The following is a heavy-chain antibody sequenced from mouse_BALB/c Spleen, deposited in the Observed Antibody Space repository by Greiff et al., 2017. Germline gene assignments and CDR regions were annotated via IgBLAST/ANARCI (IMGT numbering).Heavy chain of an antibody. CDR2: IYPGDGDT. V-gene: IGHV1-87*01. D-gene: IGHD2-4*01. CDR1: GYTFTSYW. Sequence: QVQLQQSGAELARPGASVKLSCKASGYTFTSYWMQWVKQRPGQGLEWIGAIYPGDGDTRYTQKFKGKATLTADKSSSTAYMQLSSLASEDSAVYYCANMITDGLGYWGQGTTLTVSS. J-gene: IGHJ2*01. CDR3: ANMITDGLGY.